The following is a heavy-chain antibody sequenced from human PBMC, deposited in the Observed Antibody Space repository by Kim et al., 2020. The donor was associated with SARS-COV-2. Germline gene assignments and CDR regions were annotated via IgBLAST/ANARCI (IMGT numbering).Heavy chain of an antibody. V-gene: IGHV4-31*02. D-gene: IGHD2-15*01. J-gene: IGHJ5*02. Sequence: PALTSGITISGATSKNQFSLNLGSVTAADTAVYYCARGGGTRWGWFDPWGQGTLVTVSS. CDR3: ARGGGTRWGWFDP.